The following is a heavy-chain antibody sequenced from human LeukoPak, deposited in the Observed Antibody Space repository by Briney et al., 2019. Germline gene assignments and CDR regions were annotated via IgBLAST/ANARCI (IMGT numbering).Heavy chain of an antibody. Sequence: PGGSLRLSCAASGFTFSSYGMSWVRQAPGKGLEWVSAISGSGGSTYYADSVKGRFTIPRDNAKNSLYLQMNSLRAEDTAVYYCARINRRGYSYADYWGQGTLVTVSS. CDR1: GFTFSSYG. D-gene: IGHD5-18*01. J-gene: IGHJ4*02. CDR2: ISGSGGST. CDR3: ARINRRGYSYADY. V-gene: IGHV3-23*01.